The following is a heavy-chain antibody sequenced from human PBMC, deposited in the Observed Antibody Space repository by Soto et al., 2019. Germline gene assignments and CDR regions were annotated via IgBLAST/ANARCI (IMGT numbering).Heavy chain of an antibody. CDR3: AKGKASGWYSFDY. CDR1: GFTFTNFA. D-gene: IGHD6-19*01. CDR2: ISASGRDT. Sequence: GGSLRLSCAASGFTFTNFAMSWVRQAPGRGLEWVSGISASGRDTYYADSVKDRFTVSRDNSKNTLYLQMNSLRAEDTAIYYCAKGKASGWYSFDYWGQGARVTVSS. V-gene: IGHV3-23*01. J-gene: IGHJ4*02.